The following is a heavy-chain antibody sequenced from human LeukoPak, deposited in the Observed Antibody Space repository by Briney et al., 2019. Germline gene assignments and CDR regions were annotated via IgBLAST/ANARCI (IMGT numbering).Heavy chain of an antibody. CDR1: GFTFSDYY. Sequence: GGSLRLSGAASGFTFSDYYMSWIRQAPGKGLEWVSYISSSGSTIYYADSVKGRFTISRDNAKNSLYLQMNSLRAEDMAVYYCARGMATVTPGGSFWDYWGQGTLVTVSS. CDR2: ISSSGSTI. CDR3: ARGMATVTPGGSFWDY. D-gene: IGHD4-11*01. V-gene: IGHV3-11*04. J-gene: IGHJ4*02.